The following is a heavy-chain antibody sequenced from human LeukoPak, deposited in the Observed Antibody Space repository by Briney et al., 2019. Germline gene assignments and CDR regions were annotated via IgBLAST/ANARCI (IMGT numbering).Heavy chain of an antibody. CDR3: ARLLPPLTVERRNKWFDP. D-gene: IGHD1-1*01. CDR2: IYPGDFQR. Sequence: PGESLKIPCKGSGYNFKMYWIGWVRPLPGKGLEWMGAIYPGDFQRKYSPTFQGQVTMSVDKSTSTAYLQWSSLKASDTAMYYCARLLPPLTVERRNKWFDPWGQGTQVTVAS. CDR1: GYNFKMYW. V-gene: IGHV5-51*01. J-gene: IGHJ5*02.